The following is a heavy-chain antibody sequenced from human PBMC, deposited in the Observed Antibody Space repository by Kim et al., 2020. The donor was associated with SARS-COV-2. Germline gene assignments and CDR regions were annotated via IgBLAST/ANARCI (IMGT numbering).Heavy chain of an antibody. V-gene: IGHV1-2*02. CDR3: AKELTGPRPRGFDP. CDR1: GYTFTGYY. Sequence: ASVKVSCKASGYTFTGYYMHWVRQAPGQGLEWMGWINPNSGGTNYAQKFQGRVTMTRDTSISTAYMELSRLRSDDTAVYYCAKELTGPRPRGFDPWGQGTLVTVSS. D-gene: IGHD1-20*01. J-gene: IGHJ5*02. CDR2: INPNSGGT.